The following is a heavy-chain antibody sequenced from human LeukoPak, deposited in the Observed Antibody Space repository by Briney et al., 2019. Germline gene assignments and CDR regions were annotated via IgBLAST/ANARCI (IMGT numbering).Heavy chain of an antibody. Sequence: GGSLRLSCAATGFTFGSYWMTWVRQAPGKGLEWVANIKQDGSERYYVDSVTGRFTISRDNAKNSLYLQMNNLRADDTAVYFCARVSYGYTDYWGQGTLVTASS. CDR1: GFTFGSYW. CDR2: IKQDGSER. CDR3: ARVSYGYTDY. D-gene: IGHD5-18*01. V-gene: IGHV3-7*04. J-gene: IGHJ4*02.